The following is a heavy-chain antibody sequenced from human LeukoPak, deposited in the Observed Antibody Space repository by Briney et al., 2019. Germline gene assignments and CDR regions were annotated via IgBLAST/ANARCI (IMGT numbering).Heavy chain of an antibody. J-gene: IGHJ4*02. V-gene: IGHV3-23*01. CDR3: ARAAQVTGRPNLGGHFDY. D-gene: IGHD6-6*01. Sequence: GGSLRLSCAASGFTFSSYAMSWVRQASGKGLEWVSAISGSGDSTYYADSVKGRFTMSRDNSKNTLYLQMSSLRAEDTAVYYCARAAQVTGRPNLGGHFDYWGQGTLVTVSS. CDR1: GFTFSSYA. CDR2: ISGSGDST.